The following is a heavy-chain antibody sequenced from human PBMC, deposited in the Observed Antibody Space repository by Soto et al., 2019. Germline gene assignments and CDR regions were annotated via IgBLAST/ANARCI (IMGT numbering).Heavy chain of an antibody. CDR2: TYYRSKWYN. D-gene: IGHD4-17*01. V-gene: IGHV6-1*01. Sequence: PSQTLSLTCAISGDSVSSNSAAWNWIRQSPSRGLEWLGRTYYRSKWYNDYAVSVKSRITINPDTSKNQFSLQLNSVTPEDTAVYYCARVTVTTRIYYYYGMDVWGQGTTVTVSS. J-gene: IGHJ6*02. CDR1: GDSVSSNSAA. CDR3: ARVTVTTRIYYYYGMDV.